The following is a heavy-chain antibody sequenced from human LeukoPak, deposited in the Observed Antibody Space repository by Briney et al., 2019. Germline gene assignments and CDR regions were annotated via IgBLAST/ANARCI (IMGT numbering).Heavy chain of an antibody. J-gene: IGHJ4*02. CDR1: GYTFTSYA. Sequence: ASVKVSCKASGYTFTSYAINWVRQAPGQGLEWMGWINTNTGNPTYAQGFTGRFVFSLDTSVSTAYLQISSLKAEDTAVYYCARSHSDWYVNTAGHWGQGTLVTVSS. V-gene: IGHV7-4-1*02. CDR3: ARSHSDWYVNTAGH. CDR2: INTNTGNP. D-gene: IGHD6-19*01.